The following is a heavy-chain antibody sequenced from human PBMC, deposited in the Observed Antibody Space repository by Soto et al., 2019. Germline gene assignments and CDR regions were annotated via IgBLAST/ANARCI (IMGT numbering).Heavy chain of an antibody. D-gene: IGHD2-2*01. V-gene: IGHV1-58*02. CDR3: AAEGDIVVVPAARYGMDV. CDR2: IVVGSGNT. CDR1: GFTFTSSA. Sequence: GASVKVSCKASGFTFTSSAMQWVRQARGQRLEWIGWIVVGSGNTNYAQKFQERVTITRDMSTSTAYMELSSLRSEDTAVYYCAAEGDIVVVPAARYGMDVWGQGTTVTVSS. J-gene: IGHJ6*02.